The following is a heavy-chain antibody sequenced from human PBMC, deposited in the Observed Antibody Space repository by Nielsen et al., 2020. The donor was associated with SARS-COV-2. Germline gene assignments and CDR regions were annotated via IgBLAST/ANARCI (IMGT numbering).Heavy chain of an antibody. D-gene: IGHD3-3*01. CDR2: IHWNGGSI. V-gene: IGHV3-20*01. CDR1: GFSFDDHG. Sequence: GGSLRLSCAASGFSFDDHGMSWVRQVPGKGLEWVSSIHWNGGSISYADSVKGRFAISRDNVRNSLYLQMNSLRAEDTALYHCARVDFGVANYYYYTMDVWGPGTTVTVSS. CDR3: ARVDFGVANYYYYTMDV. J-gene: IGHJ6*02.